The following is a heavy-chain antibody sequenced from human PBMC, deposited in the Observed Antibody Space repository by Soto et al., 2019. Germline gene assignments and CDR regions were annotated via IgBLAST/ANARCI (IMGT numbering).Heavy chain of an antibody. CDR2: ISAHNGNT. D-gene: IGHD1-1*01. J-gene: IGHJ4*02. CDR1: GYAFTTYG. CDR3: ARGRYGDY. V-gene: IGHV1-18*01. Sequence: QVHLVQSGAEVKKPGASVKVSCKGSGYAFTTYGITWVRQAPGQGLEWMGWISAHNGNTNYAQKLQGRVTLTRDPSTSTAYMELRSLRSDDTAVYYCARGRYGDYWGQGALVTVSS.